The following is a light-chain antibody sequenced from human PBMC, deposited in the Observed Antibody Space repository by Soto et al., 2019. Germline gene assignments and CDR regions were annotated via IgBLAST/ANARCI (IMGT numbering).Light chain of an antibody. J-gene: IGKJ1*01. Sequence: SLSASVGDRVAITCRASQSISSYLNWYQQKPGKAPKLLIYAASSLQSGVPSRFSGSGSGTDFTLTISSLQPEDFATYYCQQSYSTVWTFGQGTKVDI. CDR3: QQSYSTVWT. CDR1: QSISSY. V-gene: IGKV1-39*01. CDR2: AAS.